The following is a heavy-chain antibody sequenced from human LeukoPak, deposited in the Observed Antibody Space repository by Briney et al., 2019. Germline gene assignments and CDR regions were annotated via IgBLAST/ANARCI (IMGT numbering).Heavy chain of an antibody. Sequence: SGGSTYYADSVKGRFTISRDNSKNTLYLQMNSLRAEDTAVYYCAKYSWSGSYFLRHYFDYWGQGTLVTVSS. CDR2: SGGST. D-gene: IGHD1-26*01. V-gene: IGHV3-23*01. CDR3: AKYSWSGSYFLRHYFDY. J-gene: IGHJ4*02.